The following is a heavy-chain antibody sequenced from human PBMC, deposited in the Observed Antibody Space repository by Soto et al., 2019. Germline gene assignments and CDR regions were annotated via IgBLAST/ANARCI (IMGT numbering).Heavy chain of an antibody. V-gene: IGHV4-59*01. D-gene: IGHD6-19*01. Sequence: SETLSLTCTVSGGSISSYYWSCIRQPPGKGLEWIGYIYYSGSTNYNPSLKSRVTISVDTSKNQFSLKLSSVTAADTAVYYCARGAVAGTIDYWGQGTLVTVSS. CDR1: GGSISSYY. CDR2: IYYSGST. CDR3: ARGAVAGTIDY. J-gene: IGHJ4*02.